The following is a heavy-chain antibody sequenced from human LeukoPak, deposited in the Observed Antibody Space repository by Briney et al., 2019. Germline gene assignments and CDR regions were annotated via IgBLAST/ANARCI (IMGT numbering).Heavy chain of an antibody. Sequence: GGSLRLSCAASGFTFSVYAMHWVRQAPGKGLEWVAVISYDGSNKYYADSVKGRFTISRDNSKNTLYLQMNSLRAEDTAVYYCAKGATMITFGGVIVRGGAFDIWGQGTMVTVSS. CDR3: AKGATMITFGGVIVRGGAFDI. CDR2: ISYDGSNK. J-gene: IGHJ3*02. CDR1: GFTFSVYA. D-gene: IGHD3-16*02. V-gene: IGHV3-30*04.